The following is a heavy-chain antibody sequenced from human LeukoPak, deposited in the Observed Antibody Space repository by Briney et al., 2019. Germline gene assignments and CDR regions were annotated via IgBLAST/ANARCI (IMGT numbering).Heavy chain of an antibody. CDR3: ARQGYSYGYWFDP. V-gene: IGHV4-34*01. D-gene: IGHD5-18*01. CDR1: GGSFSGYY. J-gene: IGHJ5*02. Sequence: PSETLSLTCAVYGGSFSGYYWSWIRQPPGKGLEWIGEINHSGSTNYNPSLKSRVTISVDTSKNQFSLKLSSVTAADTAVYYCARQGYSYGYWFDPWGQGTLVTVSS. CDR2: INHSGST.